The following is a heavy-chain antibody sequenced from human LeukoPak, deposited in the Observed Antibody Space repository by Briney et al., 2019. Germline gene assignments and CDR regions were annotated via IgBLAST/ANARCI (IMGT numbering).Heavy chain of an antibody. CDR2: IYHSGST. J-gene: IGHJ6*03. D-gene: IGHD3-10*01. CDR3: ARASPPRYYGSGSYYPRHYYYYYYMDV. CDR1: DYSISSGYY. Sequence: PSETLSLTCSVSDYSISSGYYWGWIRQPPGKGLEWIGSIYHSGSTYKNPSLKSRVTISVDTAKNHFSLRLSSVTAADTAVYYCARASPPRYYGSGSYYPRHYYYYYYMDVWGKGTTVTISS. V-gene: IGHV4-38-2*02.